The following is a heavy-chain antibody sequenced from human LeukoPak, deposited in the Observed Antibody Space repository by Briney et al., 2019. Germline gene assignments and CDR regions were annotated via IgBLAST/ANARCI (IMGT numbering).Heavy chain of an antibody. CDR1: GYTFTGYY. D-gene: IGHD4-11*01. CDR3: ARERRPDPVTTSIGY. CDR2: INPNSGGT. Sequence: ALVKVSCKASGYTFTGYYMHWVRQAPGQGLEWRGWINPNSGGTNYAQKFQGRVTVTRDTSISTAYMELSRLRSDDTAVYYCARERRPDPVTTSIGYWGQGTLVTVSS. V-gene: IGHV1-2*02. J-gene: IGHJ4*02.